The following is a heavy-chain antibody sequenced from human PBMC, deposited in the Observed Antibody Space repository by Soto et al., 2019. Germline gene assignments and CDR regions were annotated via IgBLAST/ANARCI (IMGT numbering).Heavy chain of an antibody. V-gene: IGHV3-11*01. Sequence: GGSLRLSCAASGFTFSDYYMSWIRQAPGKGLEWVSYISSSGSTIYYADSVKGRFTISRDNAKNSLYLQMNSLRAEDTAVYYCAARVYCSSTSCYQHAQNPTDYWGQGTLVTVSS. J-gene: IGHJ4*02. CDR2: ISSSGSTI. CDR1: GFTFSDYY. CDR3: AARVYCSSTSCYQHAQNPTDY. D-gene: IGHD2-2*01.